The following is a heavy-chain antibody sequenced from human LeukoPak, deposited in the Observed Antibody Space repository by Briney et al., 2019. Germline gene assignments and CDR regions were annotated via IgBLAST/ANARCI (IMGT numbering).Heavy chain of an antibody. CDR1: GFTFSSYA. J-gene: IGHJ4*02. D-gene: IGHD5-24*01. CDR3: ARDRDGYFDY. Sequence: GSLRLSCAASGFTFSSYAMHWVRQAPGKGLEWVAVISYDGSNKYYADSVKGRFTISRDNSKNTLYLQMNSLRAEDTAVYYCARDRDGYFDYWGQGTLVTVSS. CDR2: ISYDGSNK. V-gene: IGHV3-30-3*01.